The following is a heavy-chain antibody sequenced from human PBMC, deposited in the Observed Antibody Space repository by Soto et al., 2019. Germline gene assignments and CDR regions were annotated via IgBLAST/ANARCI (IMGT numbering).Heavy chain of an antibody. Sequence: QVQLVESGGGVVQPRRSLRLSCAASGFSFNDYPLCWVRQAPGKGLEWLAFISSDGKNTFHADSVKGRFTISRDNSRNALYLQMNSLKIEDTALYFSARAGLLRGFVITGLDWWGQGTLVTVSS. V-gene: IGHV3-30*04. CDR1: GFSFNDYP. D-gene: IGHD3-10*01. J-gene: IGHJ4*02. CDR3: ARAGLLRGFVITGLDW. CDR2: ISSDGKNT.